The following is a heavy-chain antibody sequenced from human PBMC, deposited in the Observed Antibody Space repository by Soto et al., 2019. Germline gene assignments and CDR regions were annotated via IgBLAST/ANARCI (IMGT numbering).Heavy chain of an antibody. CDR1: GFTFSSYG. V-gene: IGHV3-30*18. CDR2: ISYDGSNK. D-gene: IGHD3-3*01. CDR3: AKDSQLRFLEWLSPENAFDI. Sequence: GESLKISCAASGFTFSSYGMHWVRQAPGKGLEWVAVISYDGSNKYYADSVKGRFTISRDNSKNTLYLQMNSLRAEDTPVYYCAKDSQLRFLEWLSPENAFDIWGQGTMVTVSS. J-gene: IGHJ3*02.